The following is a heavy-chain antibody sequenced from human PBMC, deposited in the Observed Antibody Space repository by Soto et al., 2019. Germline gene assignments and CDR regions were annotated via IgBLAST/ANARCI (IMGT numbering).Heavy chain of an antibody. Sequence: QVTLKESGPVLVKPTETLTLTCTVSGFSLSNARMGVSWIRQPPGKALEGLAHIFSNDEKSYSTSLKSRLTIPKDTSKSQVVLTMTNMDPVDTATYYCARHYGSGSYYENWFDPWGQGTLVTVSS. J-gene: IGHJ5*02. CDR1: GFSLSNARMG. D-gene: IGHD3-10*01. CDR3: ARHYGSGSYYENWFDP. V-gene: IGHV2-26*01. CDR2: IFSNDEK.